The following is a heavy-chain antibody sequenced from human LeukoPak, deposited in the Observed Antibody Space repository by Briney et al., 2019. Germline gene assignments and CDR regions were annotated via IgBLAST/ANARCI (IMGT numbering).Heavy chain of an antibody. V-gene: IGHV4-59*01. Sequence: SETLSLTCTVSGGSISSYYWSWIRQPPGKGLEWIGYIYYSGSTNYNPSLKSRLTISVDTSKNQFSLKLSSVTAADTAVYYCAREDLYSSSSEAGYYFDYWGQGTLVTVSS. J-gene: IGHJ4*02. CDR2: IYYSGST. CDR1: GGSISSYY. D-gene: IGHD6-6*01. CDR3: AREDLYSSSSEAGYYFDY.